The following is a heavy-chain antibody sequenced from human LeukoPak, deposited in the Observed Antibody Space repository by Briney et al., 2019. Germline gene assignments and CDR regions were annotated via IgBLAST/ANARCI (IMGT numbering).Heavy chain of an antibody. D-gene: IGHD2-2*01. Sequence: PSETLSLTCTVSGYSISSGYYWGWIRPPPGKGLEWIGSIYHSGSTYYNPSLKSRVTISVDTSKNQFSLKLSSVTAADTAVYYCARRKLEYVRSTEIRPPLSYFDYWGQGTLVTVSS. CDR3: ARRKLEYVRSTEIRPPLSYFDY. CDR2: IYHSGST. V-gene: IGHV4-38-2*02. J-gene: IGHJ4*02. CDR1: GYSISSGYY.